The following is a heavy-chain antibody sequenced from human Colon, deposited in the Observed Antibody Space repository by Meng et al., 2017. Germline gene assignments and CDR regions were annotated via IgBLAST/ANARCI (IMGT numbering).Heavy chain of an antibody. CDR2: IWFDGSNG. D-gene: IGHD6-19*01. CDR3: ARDGGLGFDY. CDR1: GFTLSSHG. J-gene: IGHJ4*02. Sequence: GRSLRLSCAASGFTLSSHGMHWVHQAPGKGLEWVAIIWFDGSNGVYADSVKGRFTISRDNSKNTVYLQMTSLRAEDTAVYYCARDGGLGFDYWGQGTPVTVSS. V-gene: IGHV3-33*01.